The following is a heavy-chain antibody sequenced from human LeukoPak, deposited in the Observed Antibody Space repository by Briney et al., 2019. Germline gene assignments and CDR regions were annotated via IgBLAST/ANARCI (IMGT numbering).Heavy chain of an antibody. CDR1: GFTFSNYW. V-gene: IGHV3-74*01. CDR3: IRDFRSADL. J-gene: IGHJ5*02. Sequence: GGSLRLSCVASGFTFSNYWMHWVRQPPGKGLVWVSRIYVDGRTTNYADSVKGRFTISRDNTKNTVYLEMNSLSVEDTATYYCIRDFRSADLWGQGTLVTVTS. CDR2: IYVDGRTT.